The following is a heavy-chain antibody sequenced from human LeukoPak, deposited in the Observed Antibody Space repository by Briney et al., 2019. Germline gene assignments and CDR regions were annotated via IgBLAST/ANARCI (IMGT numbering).Heavy chain of an antibody. CDR3: ARLPHYYYYYMDV. J-gene: IGHJ6*03. CDR1: GYSISSGYY. Sequence: PSETLSPTCAVSGYSISSGYYWGWIRQPPGKGLEWIGSIYHSGNTYYNPSLKSRVTISVDTSKNQFSLMLSSVTAADTAVYYCARLPHYYYYYMDVWGKGTTVTVSS. V-gene: IGHV4-38-2*01. CDR2: IYHSGNT.